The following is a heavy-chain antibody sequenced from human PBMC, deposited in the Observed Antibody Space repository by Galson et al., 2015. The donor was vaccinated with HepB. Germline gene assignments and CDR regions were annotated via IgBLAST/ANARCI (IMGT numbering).Heavy chain of an antibody. Sequence: ETLSLTCTVSGGSISSSSYYWGWIRQPPGKGLEWIGSIYYSGSTYYNPSLKSRVTISVDTSKNQFSLKLSSVTAADTAVYYCARRVDTAPSAAYYWYFDLWGRGTLVTVSS. D-gene: IGHD5-18*01. CDR3: ARRVDTAPSAAYYWYFDL. CDR2: IYYSGST. V-gene: IGHV4-39*01. CDR1: GGSISSSSYY. J-gene: IGHJ2*01.